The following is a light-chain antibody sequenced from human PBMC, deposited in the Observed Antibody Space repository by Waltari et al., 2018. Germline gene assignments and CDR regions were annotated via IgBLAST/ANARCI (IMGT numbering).Light chain of an antibody. V-gene: IGKV4-1*01. CDR3: QQYYTTPCT. J-gene: IGKJ2*02. CDR1: QSVLSSTNSNNY. Sequence: DIVLTQSPDSLALSLGERATISSRSSQSVLSSTNSNNYLAWYQQVPGQPPKLLFYWASTRVSGVPDRCDGSGSGTDFTLTISSRQAEDLAVYYCQQYYTTPCTFGQGTRLEIK. CDR2: WAS.